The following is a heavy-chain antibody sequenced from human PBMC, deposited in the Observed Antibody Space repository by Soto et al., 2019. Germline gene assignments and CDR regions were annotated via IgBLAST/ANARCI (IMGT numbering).Heavy chain of an antibody. J-gene: IGHJ4*02. V-gene: IGHV3-23*01. Sequence: EVQLLESGGGLVQPGGSLTLSCAASGFTFDTYAMTWVRQAPGKGLEWVSAISGRGDGTYYADSVKGRFTISRDNSKNTVFRQMNSLRAEDTALYYCAKYNNYWDEDYWGQGTLVTVSS. D-gene: IGHD1-20*01. CDR1: GFTFDTYA. CDR2: ISGRGDGT. CDR3: AKYNNYWDEDY.